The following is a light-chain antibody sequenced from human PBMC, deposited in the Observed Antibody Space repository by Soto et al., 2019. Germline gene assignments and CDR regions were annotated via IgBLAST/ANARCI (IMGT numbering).Light chain of an antibody. J-gene: IGKJ1*01. V-gene: IGKV3-15*01. Sequence: EIVMTQSPATLSVSPGARATLSCRASQSVSSNFAWYQQNPGQAPRLLIDGASTTATGIPARLSSSRSSREFILTISSLQAEDYAVYYCQQYNSWPWTFGQGTKVDIK. CDR3: QQYNSWPWT. CDR1: QSVSSN. CDR2: GAS.